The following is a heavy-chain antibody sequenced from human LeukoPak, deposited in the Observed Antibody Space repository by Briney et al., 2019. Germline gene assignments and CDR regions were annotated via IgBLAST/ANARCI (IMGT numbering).Heavy chain of an antibody. CDR2: ISSSSSYI. D-gene: IGHD2-21*02. V-gene: IGHV3-21*01. J-gene: IGHJ4*02. CDR1: GFTFSSYS. CDR3: ARLHSGGDCRSDY. Sequence: TGGSLRLSCAASGFTFSSYSMNWVRQAPGKGLEWVSSISSSSSYIYYADSVKGRFTISRDNAKNSLYLQMNSLRAEDTAVYYCARLHSGGDCRSDYWGQRTLVTV.